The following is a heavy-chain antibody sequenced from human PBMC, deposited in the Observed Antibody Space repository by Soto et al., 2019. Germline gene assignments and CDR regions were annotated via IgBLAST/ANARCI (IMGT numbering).Heavy chain of an antibody. D-gene: IGHD6-13*01. V-gene: IGHV3-23*01. J-gene: IGHJ4*02. Sequence: EVQLLESGGGLVQPGGSLRLSCAASGFTSSSYAMNWVRQAPGKGLEWVSVISGSDGSTYYADSVKGRFTISRDNSKNTRNLQMNSLRAEDTAVYYCARRSSSWYFDYWGQGTLVTVSS. CDR3: ARRSSSWYFDY. CDR1: GFTSSSYA. CDR2: ISGSDGST.